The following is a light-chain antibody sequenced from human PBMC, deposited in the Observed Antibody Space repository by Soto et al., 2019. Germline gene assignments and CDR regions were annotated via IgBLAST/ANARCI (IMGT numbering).Light chain of an antibody. Sequence: EIGLTQSACTLSLSAGERATLSCRASQSVSSSHLAWYQQKPGQAPRPLLYGASSRATGIPDRFSGSGSGTDFTLTISRLEPEDFVVYYCQQYGSSPPLTFGGGTKVDIK. J-gene: IGKJ4*01. CDR1: QSVSSSH. CDR3: QQYGSSPPLT. V-gene: IGKV3-20*01. CDR2: GAS.